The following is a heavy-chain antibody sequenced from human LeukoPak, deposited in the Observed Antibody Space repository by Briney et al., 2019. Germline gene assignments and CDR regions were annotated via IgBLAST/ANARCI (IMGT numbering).Heavy chain of an antibody. V-gene: IGHV4-34*01. CDR2: INHSGST. CDR1: GGSFSGYY. J-gene: IGHJ4*02. Sequence: SETLSLTCAVSGGSFSGYYWSWIRQPPGKGLEWIGEINHSGSTNYNPSLKSRVTISVDTSKNQFSLKLSSVTAADTAVYYCARGRAGTTRIPMVRGVADYWGQGTLVTVSS. CDR3: ARGRAGTTRIPMVRGVADY. D-gene: IGHD3-10*01.